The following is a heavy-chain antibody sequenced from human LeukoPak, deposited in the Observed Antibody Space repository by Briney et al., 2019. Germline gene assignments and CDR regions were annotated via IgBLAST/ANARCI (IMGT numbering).Heavy chain of an antibody. CDR2: IYTSEST. D-gene: IGHD6-13*01. CDR3: ARMFRSSWYINWFDP. V-gene: IGHV4-61*02. Sequence: SQTLSLTCSVSGGSISSSNYYWSWIRQPAGKGLEWIGRIYTSESTNYNPSLKSRVTISVDTSRNQFSLKLSSVTAADTAVYYCARMFRSSWYINWFDPWDQGTLVTVSS. CDR1: GGSISSSNYY. J-gene: IGHJ5*02.